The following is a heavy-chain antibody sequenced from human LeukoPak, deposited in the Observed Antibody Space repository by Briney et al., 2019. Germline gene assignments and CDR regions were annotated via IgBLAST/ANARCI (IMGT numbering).Heavy chain of an antibody. CDR2: INWNGGST. CDR1: GFTFDDYG. J-gene: IGHJ4*02. CDR3: AKDWFYGSGSYYRQDLYYFDY. V-gene: IGHV3-20*04. D-gene: IGHD3-10*01. Sequence: GGSLRLSCAASGFTFDDYGMSWVRQAPGKGLEWVSGINWNGGSTGYADSVKGRFTISRDNAKNSLYLQMNSLRAEDTAVYYCAKDWFYGSGSYYRQDLYYFDYWGQGTLVTVSS.